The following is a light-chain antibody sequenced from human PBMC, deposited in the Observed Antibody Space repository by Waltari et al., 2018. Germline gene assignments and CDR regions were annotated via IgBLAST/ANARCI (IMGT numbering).Light chain of an antibody. CDR1: QSISSY. CDR3: QQSDTTPQT. CDR2: AAS. V-gene: IGKV1-39*01. J-gene: IGKJ1*01. Sequence: DIQMTQSPSSLSASVGDRVTITCRASQSISSYLNWYQQKPGKAPKLLIYAASSLQSGVPSRFSGSGSGTDFTLTISSLQSEDFATYYCQQSDTTPQTFGQGTKVEIK.